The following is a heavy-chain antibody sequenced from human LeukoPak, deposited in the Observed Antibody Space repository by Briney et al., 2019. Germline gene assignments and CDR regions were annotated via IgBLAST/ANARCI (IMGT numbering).Heavy chain of an antibody. V-gene: IGHV4-59*01. D-gene: IGHD2-15*01. CDR1: GGSISSYY. CDR2: IYYSGST. J-gene: IGHJ5*02. Sequence: SETLSLTCTVSGGSISSYYWSWIRQPPGKGLEWIGYIYYSGSTNYNPSLKSRVTISVDTSKNQFSLELSSVTAADTAVYYCARGGGGCSGGSCYAAANWFDPWGQGTLVTVSS. CDR3: ARGGGGCSGGSCYAAANWFDP.